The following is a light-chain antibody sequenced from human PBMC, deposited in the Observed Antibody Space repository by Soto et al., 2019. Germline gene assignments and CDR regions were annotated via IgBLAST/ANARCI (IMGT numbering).Light chain of an antibody. J-gene: IGKJ1*01. V-gene: IGKV1-5*03. CDR3: QQYNSYPWT. CDR2: KAS. Sequence: DIQMTQSPSTLSASVGDGVTITCRASQSISSWLAWYQQKPGKAPKLLIYKASTLESGVPSNFSGSGSGTEFTLTINSLQPEDFATYYCQQYNSYPWTFGQGTKVDVK. CDR1: QSISSW.